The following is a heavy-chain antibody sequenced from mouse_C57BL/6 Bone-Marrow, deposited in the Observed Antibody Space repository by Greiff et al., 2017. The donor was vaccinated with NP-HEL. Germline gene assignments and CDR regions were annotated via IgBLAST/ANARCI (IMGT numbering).Heavy chain of an antibody. CDR1: GYTFTSYW. CDR3: ARDYYGSLPDY. V-gene: IGHV1-61*01. J-gene: IGHJ2*01. D-gene: IGHD1-1*01. Sequence: VKLQQPGAELVRPGSSVKLSCKASGYTFTSYWMDWVKQRPGQGLEWIGNIYPSDSETHYNQKFKDKATLTVDKSSSTAYMQLSSLTSEDSAVYYCARDYYGSLPDYWGQGTTLTVSS. CDR2: IYPSDSET.